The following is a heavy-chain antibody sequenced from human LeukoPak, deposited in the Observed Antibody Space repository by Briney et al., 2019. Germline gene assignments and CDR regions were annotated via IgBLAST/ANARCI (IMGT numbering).Heavy chain of an antibody. CDR3: ARRYYGDHPYYFDY. J-gene: IGHJ4*02. V-gene: IGHV4-39*01. D-gene: IGHD4-17*01. CDR2: IYYSGST. CDR1: GGSISSSSYY. Sequence: SETLSLTCTVSGGSISSSSYYWGWIRQPPGKGLEWIGSIYYSGSTYYNPSLKSRVTISVDTSKNQFSLKLSPVTAADTAVYYCARRYYGDHPYYFDYWGQGTLVTVSS.